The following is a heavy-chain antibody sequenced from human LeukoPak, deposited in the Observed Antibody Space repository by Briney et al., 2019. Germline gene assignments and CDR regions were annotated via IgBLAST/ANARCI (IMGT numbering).Heavy chain of an antibody. J-gene: IGHJ5*01. CDR3: ASPGSYSGYDYRFDS. Sequence: PSETLSLTCTVSGGSISSYYWSWIRQPAGKGLEWIGRIYTSGSTNYNPSLKSRVTMSVDTSKNQFSLKLSSVTAADTAVYYCASPGSYSGYDYRFDSWGQGTLVTVSS. D-gene: IGHD5-12*01. CDR2: IYTSGST. CDR1: GGSISSYY. V-gene: IGHV4-4*07.